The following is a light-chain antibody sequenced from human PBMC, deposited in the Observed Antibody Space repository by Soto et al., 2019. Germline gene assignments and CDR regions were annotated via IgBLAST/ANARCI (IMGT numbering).Light chain of an antibody. V-gene: IGLV2-14*01. CDR3: SSYTSSSTFYV. J-gene: IGLJ1*01. Sequence: QSALTQPASVSGSPGQSITISCTGTSSVVGGFNYVSWYQQHPGKAPKLMIYEVNNRPSGVSNRFSGSKSGNTASLTISGLQAEDEADYYCSSYTSSSTFYVFGSGTKLTVL. CDR1: SSVVGGFNY. CDR2: EVN.